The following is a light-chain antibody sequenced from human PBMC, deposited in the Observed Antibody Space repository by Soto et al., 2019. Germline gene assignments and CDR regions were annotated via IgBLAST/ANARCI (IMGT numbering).Light chain of an antibody. CDR2: RNN. CDR3: AAWDDSLSDNYV. V-gene: IGLV1-47*01. CDR1: SSNIGSNY. Sequence: QPVLTQPPSASETPGQRVSLSSSGSSSNIGSNYVYWYQQLPETAPKLLIYRNNQRPSGVPDRFSGSKSGTSASLAISGLGSEDEADYYCAAWDDSLSDNYVFGTGTK. J-gene: IGLJ1*01.